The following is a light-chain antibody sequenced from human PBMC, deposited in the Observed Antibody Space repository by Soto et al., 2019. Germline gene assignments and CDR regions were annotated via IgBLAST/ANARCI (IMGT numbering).Light chain of an antibody. Sequence: NFMLTQPHSVSESPGKTLSISHTRSSGSIANNYVQWYQQRPGSAPTTVIYENNQRLSGVPDRFSGSTDGSSNSASLTISGLQTEDEADYYCQSYDSDFVVFGGGTKLTVL. V-gene: IGLV6-57*04. CDR3: QSYDSDFVV. CDR1: SGSIANNY. J-gene: IGLJ2*01. CDR2: ENN.